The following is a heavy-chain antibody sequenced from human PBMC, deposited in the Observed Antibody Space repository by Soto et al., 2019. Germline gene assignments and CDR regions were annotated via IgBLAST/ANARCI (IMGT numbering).Heavy chain of an antibody. J-gene: IGHJ5*02. Sequence: GASVKVSCKASGYTFTSYTITWVRQAPGQGLEWMGWISAYNGNTKYAQKFQGRVTMTTDTSTSTAYMELRSLRSDDTAVYYCARRYSGYDYDWFDPWGQGTLVTVSS. CDR3: ARRYSGYDYDWFDP. D-gene: IGHD5-12*01. CDR2: ISAYNGNT. V-gene: IGHV1-18*01. CDR1: GYTFTSYT.